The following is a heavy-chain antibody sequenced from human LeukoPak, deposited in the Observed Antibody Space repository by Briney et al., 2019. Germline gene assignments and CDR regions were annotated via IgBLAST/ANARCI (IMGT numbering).Heavy chain of an antibody. D-gene: IGHD3-3*01. V-gene: IGHV3-33*06. CDR2: IWYDGSNK. J-gene: IGHJ3*02. CDR3: AKDLVSDFWSGSDNDAFDI. Sequence: GGSLRLSCAASGFTFSSYGMHWVRQAPGKGLEWVAVIWYDGSNKYYADSVKGRFTISRDNSKNTLYLQMNSLRAEDTAVYYCAKDLVSDFWSGSDNDAFDIWGQGTIVTVSS. CDR1: GFTFSSYG.